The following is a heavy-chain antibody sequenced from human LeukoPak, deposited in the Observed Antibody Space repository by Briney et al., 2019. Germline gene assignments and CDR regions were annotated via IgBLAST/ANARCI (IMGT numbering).Heavy chain of an antibody. D-gene: IGHD5-24*01. CDR3: ARGATISETGYSDF. V-gene: IGHV4-34*01. Sequence: NPSETLSLTCAVYGGSFIRYYWSWIRQSPGKGLEWIAEIDHRGDTNYNPSVKSRVTISVDTSKNQFSLKVRSLSAADTAVYYCARGATISETGYSDFLGQGTPVTVSS. CDR1: GGSFIRYY. CDR2: IDHRGDT. J-gene: IGHJ4*03.